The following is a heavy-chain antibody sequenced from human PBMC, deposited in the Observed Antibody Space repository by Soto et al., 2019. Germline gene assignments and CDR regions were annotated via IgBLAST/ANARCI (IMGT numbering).Heavy chain of an antibody. CDR1: GGTFSSYT. V-gene: IGHV1-69*04. CDR3: ARDDALGYCSGGSCLDY. D-gene: IGHD2-15*01. J-gene: IGHJ4*02. CDR2: IIPILGIA. Sequence: ASVKVSCKASGGTFSSYTISWVRQAPGQGLEWMGRIIPILGIANYAQKFQGRVTITADKSTSTAYMELSSLRSEDTAVYYCARDDALGYCSGGSCLDYWGQGTLVTVSS.